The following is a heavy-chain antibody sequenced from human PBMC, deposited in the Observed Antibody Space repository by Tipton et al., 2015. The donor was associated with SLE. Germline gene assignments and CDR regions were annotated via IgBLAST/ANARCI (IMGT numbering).Heavy chain of an antibody. D-gene: IGHD3-10*01. CDR3: AREDPGSAFDI. CDR1: GGSLSGYW. CDR2: INHSGST. Sequence: TLSLTCTVYGGSLSGYWWSWIRQSPGKGLEWIGEINHSGSTNYNPSLKSRVTISVDTSKNQFSPKLSSVTAADTAVYYCAREDPGSAFDIWGQGTMVTGSS. J-gene: IGHJ3*02. V-gene: IGHV4-34*01.